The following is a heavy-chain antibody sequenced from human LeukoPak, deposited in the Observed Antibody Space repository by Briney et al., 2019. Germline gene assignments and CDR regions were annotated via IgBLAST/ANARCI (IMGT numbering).Heavy chain of an antibody. D-gene: IGHD6-19*01. CDR1: GFTFSSYG. CDR3: ARSGQWLVRRGDY. V-gene: IGHV3-33*01. Sequence: PGGSLRLSCAASGFTFSSYGMHWVRQAPGKGLEWVAVIWYDGSNKYYADSVKGRFTISRDNSKNTLYLQMNSLRAEDTAVYYCARSGQWLVRRGDYWGQGTLVTVSS. CDR2: IWYDGSNK. J-gene: IGHJ4*02.